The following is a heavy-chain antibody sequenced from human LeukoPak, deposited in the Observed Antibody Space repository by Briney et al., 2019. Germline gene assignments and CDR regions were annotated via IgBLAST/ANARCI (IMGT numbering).Heavy chain of an antibody. Sequence: SETLSLTCTVSGGSISSSTYYWGWIRQPPGKGLEWIGYIYYSGSTNYNPSLKSRVTISVDTSKNQFSLKLSSVTAADTAVYYCARTYYYDSSGYFQFDYWGQGTLVTVSS. J-gene: IGHJ4*02. CDR2: IYYSGST. CDR1: GGSISSSTYY. V-gene: IGHV4-61*05. D-gene: IGHD3-22*01. CDR3: ARTYYYDSSGYFQFDY.